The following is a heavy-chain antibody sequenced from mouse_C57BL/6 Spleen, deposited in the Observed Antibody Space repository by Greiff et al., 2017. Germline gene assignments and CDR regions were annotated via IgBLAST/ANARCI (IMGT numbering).Heavy chain of an antibody. J-gene: IGHJ2*01. CDR2: IDPSDSYT. CDR3: ASQTAQALYYFDY. V-gene: IGHV1-50*01. D-gene: IGHD3-2*02. Sequence: VQLQQPGAELVKPGASVKLSCKASGYTFTSYWMQWVKQRPGQGLEWIGEIDPSDSYTNYNQKFKGKATLTVDTSSSTAYMQLSSLTSEDSAVYYCASQTAQALYYFDYWGQGTTLTVSS. CDR1: GYTFTSYW.